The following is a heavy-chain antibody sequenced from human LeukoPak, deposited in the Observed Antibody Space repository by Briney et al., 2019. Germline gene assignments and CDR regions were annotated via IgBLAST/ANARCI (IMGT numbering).Heavy chain of an antibody. V-gene: IGHV3-21*01. D-gene: IGHD6-13*01. CDR1: GFIFNGYT. J-gene: IGHJ6*03. CDR2: ISSSGTNM. CDR3: AKEGYSRGYYSYYYMDV. Sequence: GSLRLSCEASGFIFNGYTMNWVRQAPGKGLEWVSSISSSGTNMYYADSVKGRFTISRDNSKNTLYVQMDSLRAEDTAVYYCAKEGYSRGYYSYYYMDVWGKGTTVTISS.